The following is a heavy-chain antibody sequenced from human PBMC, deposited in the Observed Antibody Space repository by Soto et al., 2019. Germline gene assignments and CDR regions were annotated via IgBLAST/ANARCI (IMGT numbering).Heavy chain of an antibody. D-gene: IGHD6-13*01. CDR1: GYSFTSYW. CDR3: ARQREWAAAGDAFDI. V-gene: IGHV5-51*01. Sequence: GESLKISFKGSGYSFTSYWIGWVRQMPGKGLEWMGIIYPGDSDTRYSPSFQGQVTISADKSISTAYLQWSSLKASDTAMYYCARQREWAAAGDAFDIWGQGTMVTVSS. CDR2: IYPGDSDT. J-gene: IGHJ3*02.